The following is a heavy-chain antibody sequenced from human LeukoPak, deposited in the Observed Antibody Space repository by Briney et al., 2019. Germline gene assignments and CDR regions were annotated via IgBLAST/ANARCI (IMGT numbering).Heavy chain of an antibody. D-gene: IGHD3-10*01. CDR3: ARGSVTMVRGVISNWFDP. J-gene: IGHJ5*02. CDR2: IIPIFGTA. CDR1: GGTFSSYA. Sequence: SVKVSCKASGGTFSSYAISWVRQAPGQGLEWMGGIIPIFGTANYAQKFQGRVTITTDESTSTAYMELSSLRSEDPAVYYCARGSVTMVRGVISNWFDPWGQGTLVTVSS. V-gene: IGHV1-69*05.